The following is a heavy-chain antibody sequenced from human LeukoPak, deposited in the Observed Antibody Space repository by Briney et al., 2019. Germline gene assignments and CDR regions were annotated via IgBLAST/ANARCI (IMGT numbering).Heavy chain of an antibody. CDR2: MCGSGSKT. J-gene: IGHJ3*02. CDR3: VKEPRGYSFSFDI. V-gene: IGHV3-23*01. D-gene: IGHD5-18*01. CDR1: GFTFSTCA. Sequence: GGSLRLSCAACGFTFSTCAINWVRQAPGKGLEWVSAMCGSGSKTFYADSVKGRFTIYRDNPKNTLYLQMNSLTPEDTAVYYCVKEPRGYSFSFDIWGQGTMVTVSS.